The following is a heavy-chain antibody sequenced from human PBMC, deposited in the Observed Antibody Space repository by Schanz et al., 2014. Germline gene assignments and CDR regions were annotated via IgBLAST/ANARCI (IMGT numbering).Heavy chain of an antibody. CDR1: GFTFSSYL. Sequence: EVQLVESGGGLVQPGGSLTLSCAASGFTFSSYLMSWVRQAPGKGLEWVAGIGGRGGGTDYGDSVKGRFTISRDSSKNRXXXQMNSLSPEDSCVYYCARRVARYPNSPFLELDDWGQGTLVTVSS. D-gene: IGHD1-1*01. J-gene: IGHJ4*03. CDR3: ARRVARYPNSPFLELDD. CDR2: IGGRGGGT. V-gene: IGHV3-23*04.